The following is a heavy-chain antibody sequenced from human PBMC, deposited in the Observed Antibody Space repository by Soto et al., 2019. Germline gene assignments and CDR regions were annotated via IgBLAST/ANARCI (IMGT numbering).Heavy chain of an antibody. V-gene: IGHV4-31*03. J-gene: IGHJ4*02. CDR3: ARVYRPLHSQRAATSAFDY. CDR2: IYYSGST. D-gene: IGHD1-1*01. CDR1: GGSISSGGYY. Sequence: QVQLQESGPGLVKPSQTLSLTCTVSGGSISSGGYYWSWIRQHPGKGLEWIGYIYYSGSTYYNPSLKSRVTISVDTSKNQFSLKLSSVTAADTAVYYCARVYRPLHSQRAATSAFDYWGQGTLVTVSS.